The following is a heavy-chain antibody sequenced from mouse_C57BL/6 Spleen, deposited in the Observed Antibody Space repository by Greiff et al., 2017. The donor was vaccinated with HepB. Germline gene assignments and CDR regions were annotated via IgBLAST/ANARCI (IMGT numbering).Heavy chain of an antibody. V-gene: IGHV1-64*01. CDR2: IHPNSGST. J-gene: IGHJ4*01. CDR1: GYTFTSYW. D-gene: IGHD3-2*01. CDR3: ARLTGLYAMDY. Sequence: VQLQQPGAELVKPGASVKLSCKASGYTFTSYWMHWVKQRPGQGLEWIGMIHPNSGSTNYNEKFKSKATLTVDKSSSTAYMQLSSLTSEDSAVYYCARLTGLYAMDYWGQGTSVTVSS.